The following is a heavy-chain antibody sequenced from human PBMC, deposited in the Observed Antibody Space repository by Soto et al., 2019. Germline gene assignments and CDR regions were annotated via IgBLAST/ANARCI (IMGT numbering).Heavy chain of an antibody. CDR3: ARDLYYYDSSGYYYGRYWFAP. J-gene: IGHJ5*02. CDR1: GGTFSSYT. CDR2: IIPILGIA. V-gene: IGHV1-69*04. Sequence: ASVKVSCRASGGTFSSYTISWVRQAPGQGLEWMGRIIPILGIANYAQKFQGRVTITADKSTSTAYMELSSLRSEDTAVYYCARDLYYYDSSGYYYGRYWFAPWGQGTLVTVSS. D-gene: IGHD3-22*01.